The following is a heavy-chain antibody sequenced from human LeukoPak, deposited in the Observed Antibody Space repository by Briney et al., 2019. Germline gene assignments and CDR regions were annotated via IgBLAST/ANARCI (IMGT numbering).Heavy chain of an antibody. CDR2: IYYSGST. CDR3: ARDPREGSGSYYNPSRFDP. CDR1: GGSISSYY. D-gene: IGHD3-10*01. Sequence: SETLSLTCTVSGGSISSYYWSWIRQPPGKGLEWIGYIYYSGSTNYNPSLKSRVTISVDTSKNQFSLKLSSVTAADTAVYYCARDPREGSGSYYNPSRFDPWGQGTLVTVSS. V-gene: IGHV4-59*01. J-gene: IGHJ5*02.